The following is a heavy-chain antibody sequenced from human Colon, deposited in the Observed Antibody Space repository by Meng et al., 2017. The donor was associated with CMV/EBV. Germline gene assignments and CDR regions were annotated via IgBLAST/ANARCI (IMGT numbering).Heavy chain of an antibody. CDR1: GFTFSSYE. J-gene: IGHJ4*02. CDR2: ITNRGGTI. V-gene: IGHV3-48*03. CDR3: ARDSLKSSPFGDFDY. D-gene: IGHD3-10*01. Sequence: LSLTCVASGFTFSSYEMNWVRQAPGKGLEWVAYITNRGGTIYYADSVKGRFTISRDNAKNSLFLQMNSLRAEDTAVYYCARDSLKSSPFGDFDYWGQGTPVTVSS.